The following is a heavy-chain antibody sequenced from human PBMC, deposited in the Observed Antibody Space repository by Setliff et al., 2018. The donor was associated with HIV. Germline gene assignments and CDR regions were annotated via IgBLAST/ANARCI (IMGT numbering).Heavy chain of an antibody. J-gene: IGHJ4*02. V-gene: IGHV3-21*01. CDR2: ISSSSTYT. CDR1: GFSLDDYC. D-gene: IGHD5-12*01. CDR3: ARDPPGSGFHLDY. Sequence: GGSLRLSCEASGFSLDDYCMNWVRQAPGKGLEWVSSISSSSTYTFYADSVKGRFTISRDNSKNTMYLQMNTLRVEDTAMYYCARDPPGSGFHLDYWGQGTPVTVSS.